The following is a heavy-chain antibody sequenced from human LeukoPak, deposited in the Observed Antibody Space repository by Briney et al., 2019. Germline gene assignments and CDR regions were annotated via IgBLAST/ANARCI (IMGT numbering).Heavy chain of an antibody. CDR3: ARDESIYDSSGYLLDY. V-gene: IGHV1-2*04. CDR2: INANSGGT. D-gene: IGHD3-22*01. J-gene: IGHJ4*02. CDR1: GYTFTGYY. Sequence: ASVRVSCTASGYTFTGYYMHWVRQAPGQGLEWMGWINANSGGTNYAQTSQGWVTMTRDTSIGTAYMELSRLRSDDTAVYYCARDESIYDSSGYLLDYWGQGTLGTVSA.